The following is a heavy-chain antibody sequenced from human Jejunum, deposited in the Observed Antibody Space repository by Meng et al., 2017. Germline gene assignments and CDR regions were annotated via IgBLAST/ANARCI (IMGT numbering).Heavy chain of an antibody. CDR2: IKKDGGET. J-gene: IGHJ4*02. Sequence: GGSLRLSCAASGFIFSTNWMGWVRQAPGKGLEWAAHIKKDGGETTYADSVKGRFTISRDNAKNSLFLQMNSLRVEDTAMYYCARDNFGAPERYDYWGQGTLVTVSS. CDR1: GFIFSTNW. V-gene: IGHV3-7*01. D-gene: IGHD1-1*01. CDR3: ARDNFGAPERYDY.